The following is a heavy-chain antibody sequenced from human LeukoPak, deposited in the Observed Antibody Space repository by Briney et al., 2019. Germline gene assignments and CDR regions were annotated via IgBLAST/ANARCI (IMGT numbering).Heavy chain of an antibody. CDR1: GFTFSSYA. CDR2: ISYDGSNK. J-gene: IGHJ6*02. V-gene: IGHV3-30*18. D-gene: IGHD6-13*01. CDR3: AKDIAAAGSYYYYGMDV. Sequence: GGSLRLSCAATGFTFSSYAMSWVRQAPGKGLEWVAVISYDGSNKYYADSVKGRFTISRDNSKNTLYLQMNSLRAEDTAVFYCAKDIAAAGSYYYYGMDVWGQGTTVTVSS.